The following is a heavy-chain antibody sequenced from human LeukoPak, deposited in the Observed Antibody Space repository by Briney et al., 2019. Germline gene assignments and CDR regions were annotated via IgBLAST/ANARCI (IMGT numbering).Heavy chain of an antibody. CDR2: ISGDGSTT. J-gene: IGHJ4*02. V-gene: IGHV3-74*01. CDR1: GFTFSHYS. Sequence: PGGSLRLSCVGSGFTFSHYSMYWVRQAPGRGLVWVSRISGDGSTTTYADSVKGRFTISRDNPKTTLYLQMNSLRVEDTALYYCARGQYGDFRWGQGALVTVSS. D-gene: IGHD4-17*01. CDR3: ARGQYGDFR.